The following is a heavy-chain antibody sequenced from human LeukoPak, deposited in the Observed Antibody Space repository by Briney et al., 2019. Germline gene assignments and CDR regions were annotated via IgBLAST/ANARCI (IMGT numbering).Heavy chain of an antibody. CDR3: ARGGHGAFDY. J-gene: IGHJ4*02. V-gene: IGHV4-59*11. Sequence: SETLSLTCTISGGFISGQYWSWIRQPPGKGLEWIGYIYYSGSTSYNPSLKSRVTISVDTSKNQFSLKLSSVTAADTAVYYCARGGHGAFDYWGQGTLVTVSS. D-gene: IGHD3-16*01. CDR2: IYYSGST. CDR1: GGFISGQY.